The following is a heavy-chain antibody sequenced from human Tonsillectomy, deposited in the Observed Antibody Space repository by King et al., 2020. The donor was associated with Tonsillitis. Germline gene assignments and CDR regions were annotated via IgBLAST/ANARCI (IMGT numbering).Heavy chain of an antibody. D-gene: IGHD6-13*01. CDR3: AGEAGSWFSDY. CDR2: IRYDGSNK. CDR1: GFTFSSYG. V-gene: IGHV3-30*02. J-gene: IGHJ4*02. Sequence: QLVQSGGGVVQPGGSLRLSCAASGFTFSSYGMHWVRQAPVKGLEWVSFIRYDGSNKYYADSVKGRFTISRDNSRNTLYLQMNSLRAEDTAVYYCAGEAGSWFSDYWGQGTLVTVSS.